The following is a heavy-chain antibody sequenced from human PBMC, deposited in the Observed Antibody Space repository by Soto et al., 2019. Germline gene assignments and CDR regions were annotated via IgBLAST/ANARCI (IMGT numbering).Heavy chain of an antibody. Sequence: QVQLQQWGAGLLKPSETLSLTCAVYGGSFSGYYWSWIRQPPGKGLEWIGEINHSGSTNYNPSLKSRVTISVDTSKNQFSLKLSSVTAADTAVYYCRIVVVPAANGRRSIDYWGQGTLVTVSS. CDR2: INHSGST. V-gene: IGHV4-34*01. CDR1: GGSFSGYY. CDR3: RIVVVPAANGRRSIDY. J-gene: IGHJ4*02. D-gene: IGHD2-2*01.